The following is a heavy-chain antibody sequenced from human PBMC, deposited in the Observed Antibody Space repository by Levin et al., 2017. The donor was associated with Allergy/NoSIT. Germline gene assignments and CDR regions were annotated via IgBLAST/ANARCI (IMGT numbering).Heavy chain of an antibody. CDR3: ARDSAAAGRYIDY. CDR2: ISAYNGNT. J-gene: IGHJ4*02. D-gene: IGHD6-13*01. Sequence: GESLKISCKASGYTFTSYGISWVRQAPGQGLEWMGWISAYNGNTNYAQKLQGRVTMTTDTSTSTAYMELRSLRSDDTAVYYCARDSAAAGRYIDYWGQGTLVTVSS. CDR1: GYTFTSYG. V-gene: IGHV1-18*01.